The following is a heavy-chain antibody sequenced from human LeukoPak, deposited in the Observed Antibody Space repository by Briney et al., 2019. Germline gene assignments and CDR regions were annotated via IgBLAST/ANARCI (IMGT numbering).Heavy chain of an antibody. CDR1: GFTFSSYW. Sequence: GGSLRLSCAASGFTFSSYWMSWVRQAPGKGLEWVAIIKQDGSENYYVDSVKGRFAISRDNSKNTLYLQINSLGADDTAVYYCAKDQDPHSYGSGSYAPFDYWGQGTLVTVSS. V-gene: IGHV3-7*03. CDR2: IKQDGSEN. D-gene: IGHD3-10*01. J-gene: IGHJ4*02. CDR3: AKDQDPHSYGSGSYAPFDY.